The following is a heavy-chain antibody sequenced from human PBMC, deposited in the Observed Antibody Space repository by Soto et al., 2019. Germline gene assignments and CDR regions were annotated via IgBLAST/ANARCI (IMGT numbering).Heavy chain of an antibody. CDR2: IRSKANSYAT. J-gene: IGHJ5*02. CDR1: GFTFSGSA. CDR3: TSQPGIAVAGNNWFDP. V-gene: IGHV3-73*01. Sequence: EVQLVESGGGVVQPGGSLKLSCAASGFTFSGSAMHWVRQASGKGLEWVGRIRSKANSYATAYAASVKGRFTISRDDSKNTAYLQMNSLKTEDTAVYYCTSQPGIAVAGNNWFDPWGQGTLVTVSS. D-gene: IGHD6-19*01.